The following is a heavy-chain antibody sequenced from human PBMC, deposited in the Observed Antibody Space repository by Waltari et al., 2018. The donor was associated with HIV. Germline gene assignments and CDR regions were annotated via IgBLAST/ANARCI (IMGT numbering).Heavy chain of an antibody. J-gene: IGHJ4*02. Sequence: QEQLLQSGAEVKKPGASVKVSCRSSGYIFSGYYMHGVRQAPGQGPELMGLINPSKGATNYALKFQGRVTLTRESSVTTGYLELRSLTSADTAIYYCVRRNDAGTFDLWGQGTLVTVFS. D-gene: IGHD3-9*01. CDR1: GYIFSGYY. V-gene: IGHV1-2*02. CDR2: INPSKGAT. CDR3: VRRNDAGTFDL.